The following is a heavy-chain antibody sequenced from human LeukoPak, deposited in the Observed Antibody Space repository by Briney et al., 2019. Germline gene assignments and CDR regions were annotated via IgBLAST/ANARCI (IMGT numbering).Heavy chain of an antibody. CDR1: GFIFSNYG. V-gene: IGHV3-30*18. J-gene: IGHJ4*02. Sequence: GGSLRLSCEASGFIFSNYGMHWIRQAPGKGLEWVAVISYDGSNKYYADSVKGRFTISRDNSKNTLYLQMNSLRAEDTAVYYCAKQEYYYDSSGYYYGGLDYWRQGTLVTVSS. D-gene: IGHD3-22*01. CDR2: ISYDGSNK. CDR3: AKQEYYYDSSGYYYGGLDY.